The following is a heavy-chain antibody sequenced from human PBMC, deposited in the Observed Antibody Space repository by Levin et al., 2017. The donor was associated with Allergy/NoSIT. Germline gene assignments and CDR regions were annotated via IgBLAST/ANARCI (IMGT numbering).Heavy chain of an antibody. V-gene: IGHV3-23*01. D-gene: IGHD1-26*01. CDR2: LSGSGATT. CDR3: ASSGRGYSGSYFNN. Sequence: GGSLRLSCVASGFSFSGYAMGWVRQAPGKGLEWVSSLSGSGATTHYADSVRGRFSISRDNSRNTLSLQMNSLRAEDTAIYYCASSGRGYSGSYFNNWGQGTLVTVSS. CDR1: GFSFSGYA. J-gene: IGHJ4*02.